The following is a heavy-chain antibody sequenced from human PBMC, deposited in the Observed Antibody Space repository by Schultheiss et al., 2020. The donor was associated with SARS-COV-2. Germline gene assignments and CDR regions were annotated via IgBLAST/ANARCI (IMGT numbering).Heavy chain of an antibody. J-gene: IGHJ4*02. D-gene: IGHD2-21*01. CDR3: ARGCGGDCYSGISFDC. Sequence: GESLKISCAASGFTFSSYAMSWVRQAPGRGLEWVGFIRSKAYGATTEYAASVKGRFTVSRDDSYATAYLQMNSLRAEDAAVYYCARGCGGDCYSGISFDCWGQGTLVTVSS. CDR1: GFTFSSYA. CDR2: IRSKAYGATT. V-gene: IGHV3-49*04.